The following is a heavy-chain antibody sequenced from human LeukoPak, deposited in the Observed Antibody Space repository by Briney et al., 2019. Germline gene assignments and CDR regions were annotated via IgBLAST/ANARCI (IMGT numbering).Heavy chain of an antibody. CDR2: IYYSGST. J-gene: IGHJ5*02. V-gene: IGHV4-59*01. CDR3: ARGRGPFDP. CDR1: GGSISSYY. Sequence: SETLSLTCTVSGGSISSYYWSWIRQPPGKGLEWIGYIYYSGSTNYNPSLKSRVTISVDTSKNQFSLKLSSVTAADTAVYYCARGRGPFDPWGQGTLVTVSS.